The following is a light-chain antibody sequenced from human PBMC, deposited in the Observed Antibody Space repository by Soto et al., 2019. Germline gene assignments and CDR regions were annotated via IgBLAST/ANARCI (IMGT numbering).Light chain of an antibody. V-gene: IGKV3-15*01. J-gene: IGKJ2*01. Sequence: EIGVTQSPATLSVSPGERATLSFRTSQSVASNLAWNQQKPGQAPRLLIYGAFIRAPGFPVRFRGTGSGSEFTLTISSLQYEDGATYYWQQYDKWPYTFGQWTNLAIK. CDR2: GAF. CDR1: QSVASN. CDR3: QQYDKWPYT.